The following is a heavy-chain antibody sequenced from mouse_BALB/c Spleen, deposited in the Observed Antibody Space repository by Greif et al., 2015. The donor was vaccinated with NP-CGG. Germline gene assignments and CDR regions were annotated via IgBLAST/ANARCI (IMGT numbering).Heavy chain of an antibody. CDR2: ISSGGSYT. Sequence: EVMLVESGGGLVKPGGSLKLSCAASGFTFSSYTMSWVRQTPEKRLEWVATISSGGSYTYYPDSVKGRFTISRDNAKNTLYLQMSSLKSEDTAMYYCTRGGGGITTVSYYFDYWGQGTTLAVSS. CDR3: TRGGGGITTVSYYFDY. CDR1: GFTFSSYT. J-gene: IGHJ2*01. D-gene: IGHD1-1*01. V-gene: IGHV5-6-4*01.